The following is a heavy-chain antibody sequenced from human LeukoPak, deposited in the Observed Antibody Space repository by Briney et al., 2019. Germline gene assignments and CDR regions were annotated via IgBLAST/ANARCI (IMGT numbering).Heavy chain of an antibody. V-gene: IGHV3-30*02. CDR1: GFTFSSYG. CDR2: IRYDGSNK. Sequence: PGGSLRLSCAASGFTFSSYGMHWVRQAPGKGLEWVAFIRYDGSNKYYADSVKGRFTISRDNSKNTLYLQMNSLRAEDTAVYYCANIYDAYDSRVSWGQGTLVTVSS. J-gene: IGHJ5*02. CDR3: ANIYDAYDSRVS. D-gene: IGHD5-12*01.